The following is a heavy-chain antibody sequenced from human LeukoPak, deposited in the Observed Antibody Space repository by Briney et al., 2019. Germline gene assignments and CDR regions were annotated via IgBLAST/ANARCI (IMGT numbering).Heavy chain of an antibody. D-gene: IGHD6-6*01. CDR2: IYYSGST. Sequence: PSETLSLTCSVSGDSISSRSYYWSWIRQPPGKGLEWIGYIYYSGSTNYNPSLKSRLTISIDTSENQFSLKLSSVTATDTAVYYCAREYSSSSGRRAFDIWGQGTMVTVSS. CDR3: AREYSSSSGRRAFDI. CDR1: GDSISSRSYY. J-gene: IGHJ3*02. V-gene: IGHV4-61*05.